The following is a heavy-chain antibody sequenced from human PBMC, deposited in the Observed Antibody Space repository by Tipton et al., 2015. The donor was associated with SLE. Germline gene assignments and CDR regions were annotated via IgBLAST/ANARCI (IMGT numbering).Heavy chain of an antibody. J-gene: IGHJ6*03. CDR1: GFTFSSYG. Sequence: SLRLSYAASGFTFSSYGMHWVRQAPGKGLEWVAVISYDGSNKYYADSVKGRFTISRDNSKNTLYLQMNSLRAEDTAVYYCARDSYGATAYYYYYMDVWGKGTTVTVSS. D-gene: IGHD4-17*01. CDR2: ISYDGSNK. CDR3: ARDSYGATAYYYYYMDV. V-gene: IGHV3-30*03.